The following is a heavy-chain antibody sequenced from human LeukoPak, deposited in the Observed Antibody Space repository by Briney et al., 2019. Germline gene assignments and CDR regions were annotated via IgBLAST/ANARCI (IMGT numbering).Heavy chain of an antibody. Sequence: PGRSLRLSCAASGFTFSSYGMHWVRQAPGKGLEWVAVISYDGSNKYYADSVKGRFTISRDNSKNTLYLQMNSLRAEDTAVYYCASGYYDILTGYSLDYWGQGTLVTVSS. D-gene: IGHD3-9*01. CDR2: ISYDGSNK. V-gene: IGHV3-30*03. CDR1: GFTFSSYG. J-gene: IGHJ4*02. CDR3: ASGYYDILTGYSLDY.